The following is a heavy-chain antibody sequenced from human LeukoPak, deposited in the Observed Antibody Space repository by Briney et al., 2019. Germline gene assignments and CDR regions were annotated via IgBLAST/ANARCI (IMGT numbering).Heavy chain of an antibody. V-gene: IGHV4-34*01. CDR2: INHSGST. CDR1: GGSFSGYY. J-gene: IGHJ5*02. CDR3: ARALTYGGNSGGWFDP. D-gene: IGHD4-23*01. Sequence: SETLSLTCAVYGGSFSGYYWSWIRQPPGKGLEWIGVINHSGSTNYNPSLKSRVTISVDTSKNQFSLKLSSVTAADTAVYYCARALTYGGNSGGWFDPWGQGTLVTVSS.